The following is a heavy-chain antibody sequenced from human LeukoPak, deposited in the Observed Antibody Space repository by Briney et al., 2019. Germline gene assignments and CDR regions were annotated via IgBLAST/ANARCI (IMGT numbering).Heavy chain of an antibody. CDR1: GGSFSGYY. V-gene: IGHV4-34*01. D-gene: IGHD3-10*01. J-gene: IGHJ5*02. CDR2: INHSGST. Sequence: KTSETLSLTCSVYGGSFSGYYWSWIRQPPGKGLEWIGEINHSGSTNYNPSLKSRVTISVDTSKNQFSLKLSSVTAADAAVYYCARGVRGVIIRSLFAPWGQGTLVTVSS. CDR3: ARGVRGVIIRSLFAP.